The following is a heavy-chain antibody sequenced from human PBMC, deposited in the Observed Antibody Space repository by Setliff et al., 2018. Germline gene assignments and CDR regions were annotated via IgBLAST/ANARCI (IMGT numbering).Heavy chain of an antibody. CDR2: IYYSGNT. CDR1: GASITTSNSY. V-gene: IGHV4-39*01. D-gene: IGHD1-26*01. J-gene: IGHJ3*02. Sequence: TSETLSLTCTVSGASITTSNSYWGWIRQPPGKGLEWIAHIYYSGNTFYNPSLGSRLTISGDTSKNQFSLKLSSVTAADTAVYYCARRIVGAVDGFDIWGQGTMVTVS. CDR3: ARRIVGAVDGFDI.